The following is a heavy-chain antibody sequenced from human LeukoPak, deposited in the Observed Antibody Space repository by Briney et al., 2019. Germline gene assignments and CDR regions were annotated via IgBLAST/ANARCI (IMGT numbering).Heavy chain of an antibody. D-gene: IGHD2-8*01. CDR1: GYSISSGYY. V-gene: IGHV4-38-2*02. Sequence: SETLSLTCTVSGYSISSGYYWGWIRQPPGKGLEWIATIYHSGSTYYNPSPKSRVAISVDTSKNQFSLRLRSVTAADTAVYYCARDYIMFDYYYMDVWGRGTTVTVSS. CDR3: ARDYIMFDYYYMDV. J-gene: IGHJ6*03. CDR2: IYHSGST.